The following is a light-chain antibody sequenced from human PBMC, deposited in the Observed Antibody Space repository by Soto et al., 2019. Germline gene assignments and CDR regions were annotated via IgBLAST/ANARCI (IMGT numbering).Light chain of an antibody. Sequence: EIVLTQSPGTLSLSPGERATLSCRASHSVSSSYLAWYQQKPGQAPRLLIYGASSRATGIPDRFSGSGSGTDFTLTISSLEAEEFAVYYCQQYGSSPPYTFGQGTKLEIK. J-gene: IGKJ2*01. CDR2: GAS. V-gene: IGKV3-20*01. CDR1: HSVSSSY. CDR3: QQYGSSPPYT.